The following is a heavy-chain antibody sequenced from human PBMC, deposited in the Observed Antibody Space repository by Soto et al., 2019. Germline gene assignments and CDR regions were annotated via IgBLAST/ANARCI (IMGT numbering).Heavy chain of an antibody. CDR1: GYTFTXXG. Sequence: GASVKXSCKASGYTFTXXGXXXVRQAPGQGLEWMGWISAYNGNTHYAQKLQGRVTMTTDTSTSTAYMELRSLRSDDTAVYYCARVQSGYDFAYWGQGTLVTVSS. D-gene: IGHD5-12*01. CDR3: ARVQSGYDFAY. J-gene: IGHJ4*02. CDR2: ISAYNGNT. V-gene: IGHV1-18*01.